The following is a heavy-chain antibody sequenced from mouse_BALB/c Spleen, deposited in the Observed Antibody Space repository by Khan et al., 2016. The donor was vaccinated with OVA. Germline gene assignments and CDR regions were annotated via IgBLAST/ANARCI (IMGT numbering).Heavy chain of an antibody. V-gene: IGHV3-2*02. CDR2: ISYSGST. J-gene: IGHJ2*01. Sequence: EVELVESGPGLVKPSQSLSLTCTVTGYSITSDYAWNWIRQFPGNKLEWMGYISYSGSTSYNPSLKSRISITRDTSKNQFFLQLKSVTTEDTATYYSARSIMANWGQGTTLTVSS. CDR1: GYSITSDYA. CDR3: ARSIMAN.